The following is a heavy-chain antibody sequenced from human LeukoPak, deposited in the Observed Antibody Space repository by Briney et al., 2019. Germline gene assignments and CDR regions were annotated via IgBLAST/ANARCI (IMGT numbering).Heavy chain of an antibody. J-gene: IGHJ4*02. CDR3: ARDGLGWGANDY. V-gene: IGHV3-7*01. Sequence: PGGSLRLSCAASGLTFSSYWMSWVRQAPGKGLEWVANIKQDGSEKYYVDSVKGRFTISRDNAKNSLYLQMNSLRAEDTAVYYCARDGLGWGANDYWGQGTLVTVSS. CDR1: GLTFSSYW. CDR2: IKQDGSEK. D-gene: IGHD1-26*01.